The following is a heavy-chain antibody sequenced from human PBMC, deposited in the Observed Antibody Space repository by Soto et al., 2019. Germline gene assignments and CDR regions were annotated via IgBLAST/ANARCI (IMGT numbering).Heavy chain of an antibody. V-gene: IGHV3-74*01. CDR3: LRDQRHWNEFAAQ. CDR1: GFAFGSYW. CDR2: ISQDGAIA. D-gene: IGHD1-1*01. J-gene: IGHJ4*02. Sequence: VQLVESGGGLVQPGGSLRLSCAASGFAFGSYWMHWVRQAPGKGLVWVSRISQDGAIATQADSVKGRFTISRDNAKNTLFLQMNSLRADDTAVYYCLRDQRHWNEFAAQWGQGTLVNVSS.